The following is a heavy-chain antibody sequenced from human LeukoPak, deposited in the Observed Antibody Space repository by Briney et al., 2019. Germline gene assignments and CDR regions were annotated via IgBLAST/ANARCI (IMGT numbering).Heavy chain of an antibody. CDR1: VFPFNTYA. CDR3: ARGGSTWCYFDY. Sequence: QPGRPLRLPCAASVFPFNTYAMHGVRQAPGMGLEGVAVVWYDGSDTYYGDSVKRRFTISRDNSKNTLYLQMNSLRGEDTAVYYCARGGSTWCYFDYWGQGTLVTVSS. V-gene: IGHV3-33*01. CDR2: VWYDGSDT. D-gene: IGHD6-13*01. J-gene: IGHJ4*02.